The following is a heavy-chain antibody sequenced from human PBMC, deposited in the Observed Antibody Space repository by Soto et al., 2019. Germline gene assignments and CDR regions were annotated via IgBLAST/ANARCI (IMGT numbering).Heavy chain of an antibody. Sequence: GGSLRLSCAASGFTVSSNYMSWVRQAPGKGLEWVSVIYSGGSTYYADSVKGRFTISRDNSKNALYLQMNSLRAEDTAVYYCAATYYYFWSGDYYFDYWGQGTLVTVSS. CDR2: IYSGGST. V-gene: IGHV3-53*01. J-gene: IGHJ4*02. D-gene: IGHD3-3*01. CDR3: AATYYYFWSGDYYFDY. CDR1: GFTVSSNY.